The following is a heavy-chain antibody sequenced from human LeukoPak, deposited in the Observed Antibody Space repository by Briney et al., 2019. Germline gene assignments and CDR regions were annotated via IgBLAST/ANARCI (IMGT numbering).Heavy chain of an antibody. CDR3: AREVRAVADSPYYYYMDV. J-gene: IGHJ6*03. D-gene: IGHD6-19*01. V-gene: IGHV4-61*02. Sequence: PSETLSLTCTVSGGSISSGSYYWSWIRQPAGKGLEWIGRIYTSGSTNYNPSLKSRVTISVDTSKNQFSLKLSSVTAADTAVYYCAREVRAVADSPYYYYMDVWGKGTTVTISS. CDR1: GGSISSGSYY. CDR2: IYTSGST.